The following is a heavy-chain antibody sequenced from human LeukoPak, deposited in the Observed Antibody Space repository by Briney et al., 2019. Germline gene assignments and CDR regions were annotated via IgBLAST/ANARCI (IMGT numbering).Heavy chain of an antibody. CDR3: ARDHQWLDEYYYYYMDV. J-gene: IGHJ6*03. CDR2: VSYDGSNT. Sequence: PGRSLRLSCAASGFTFSSYLMHWVRQAPGKGLEWVAVVSYDGSNTYYADSVKGRFTISRDNSKNTVYLQMNSLRAEDTAVYYCARDHQWLDEYYYYYMDVWGKGTTVTISS. V-gene: IGHV3-30*04. D-gene: IGHD6-19*01. CDR1: GFTFSSYL.